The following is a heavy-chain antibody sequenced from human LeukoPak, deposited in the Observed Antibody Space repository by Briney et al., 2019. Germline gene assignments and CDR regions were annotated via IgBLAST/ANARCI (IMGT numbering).Heavy chain of an antibody. CDR3: VRTRESGTYDY. CDR1: GFTFRNYW. J-gene: IGHJ4*02. CDR2: IKQDGGEK. Sequence: GGSLRLSCEASGFTFRNYWMSWVRQAPGKGLEWVASIKQDGGEKYYVDSVKGRFTIFRDNAKNSLFLQLNSLRAEDTAIYYCVRTRESGTYDYWGQGTLVTVSS. V-gene: IGHV3-7*01. D-gene: IGHD1-26*01.